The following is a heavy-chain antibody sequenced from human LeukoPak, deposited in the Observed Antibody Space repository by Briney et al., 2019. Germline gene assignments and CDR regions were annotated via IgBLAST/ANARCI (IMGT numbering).Heavy chain of an antibody. CDR1: GFTFSNAW. Sequence: PGGSLRLSCAASGFTFSNAWMSWVRQAPGKGLEWVGRIKSKTDGGTTDYAAPVKGRFTISRDDSKNTLYLQMNSLKTEDTAVYYCTKNWNDFLGYFDYWGQGTLVPVSS. J-gene: IGHJ4*02. D-gene: IGHD1-1*01. V-gene: IGHV3-15*01. CDR2: IKSKTDGGTT. CDR3: TKNWNDFLGYFDY.